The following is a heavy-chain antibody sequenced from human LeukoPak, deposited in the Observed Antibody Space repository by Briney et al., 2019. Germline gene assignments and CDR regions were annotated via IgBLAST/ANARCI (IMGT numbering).Heavy chain of an antibody. CDR2: IYPGDSDT. V-gene: IGHV5-51*01. D-gene: IGHD6-19*01. CDR3: ARRSSGWHLDY. J-gene: IGHJ4*02. Sequence: AESLKISCKGSGYSFTSYWIGWVRQMPGKGLEWMGIIYPGDSDTRYSPSFEGQVTISVDKSISTAYVQWSSLKASDTAMYYCARRSSGWHLDYWGQGTLVTVSS. CDR1: GYSFTSYW.